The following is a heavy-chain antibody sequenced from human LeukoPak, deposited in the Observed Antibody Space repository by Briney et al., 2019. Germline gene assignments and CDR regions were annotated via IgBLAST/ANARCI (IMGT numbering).Heavy chain of an antibody. CDR2: ISGSGVST. CDR1: EFTFSIYA. Sequence: GGSLRLSCAASEFTFSIYAMSWVRQAPGKGLEWVSAISGSGVSTYYADSVKGRFTISRDNSKDTLYLQMSNLRAEDTAVHYCAKYTPANYYGSGSIFDYWGQGTLVTVSS. V-gene: IGHV3-23*01. CDR3: AKYTPANYYGSGSIFDY. J-gene: IGHJ4*02. D-gene: IGHD3-10*01.